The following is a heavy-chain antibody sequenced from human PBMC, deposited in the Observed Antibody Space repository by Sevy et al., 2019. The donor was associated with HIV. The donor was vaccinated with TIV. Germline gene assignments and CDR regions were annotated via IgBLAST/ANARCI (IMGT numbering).Heavy chain of an antibody. CDR3: ARESYDFWSGYYTRTSYYYYGMDV. CDR2: INPNSGGT. Sequence: ASVKVSCKASGYTFTGYYMHWVRQAPGQGLEWMGWINPNSGGTNYAQKFQGRVTMTRDTSIGTAYMELSRLRSDDTAVYYCARESYDFWSGYYTRTSYYYYGMDVWGQGTTVTVSS. J-gene: IGHJ6*02. CDR1: GYTFTGYY. D-gene: IGHD3-3*01. V-gene: IGHV1-2*02.